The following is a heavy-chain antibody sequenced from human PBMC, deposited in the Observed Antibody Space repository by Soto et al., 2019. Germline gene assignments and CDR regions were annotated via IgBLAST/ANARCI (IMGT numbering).Heavy chain of an antibody. Sequence: ASVKVSGKASGYTFTGYYMHWVRQAPGQGLEWMGWINPNSGGTNYAQKFQGRVTMTRDTSISTAYMELSRLRSDDTAVYYCARVISSRYYYYGMDVWGQGTTVTVSS. J-gene: IGHJ6*02. D-gene: IGHD2-21*01. CDR1: GYTFTGYY. CDR3: ARVISSRYYYYGMDV. V-gene: IGHV1-2*02. CDR2: INPNSGGT.